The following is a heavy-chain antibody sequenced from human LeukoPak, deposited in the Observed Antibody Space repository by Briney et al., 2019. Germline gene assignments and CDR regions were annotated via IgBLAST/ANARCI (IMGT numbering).Heavy chain of an antibody. CDR3: AKWDDILTGKRGFDY. V-gene: IGHV3-23*01. D-gene: IGHD3-9*01. Sequence: PGGSLRLSCAASGFTFSNYALSWVRQAPGKGLEWVSGISASGGSTYYADSVKGRFTISRDNSKNTLYLQMNSLRAEDTAVYYCAKWDDILTGKRGFDYWGQGTLVTVSS. CDR2: ISASGGST. J-gene: IGHJ4*02. CDR1: GFTFSNYA.